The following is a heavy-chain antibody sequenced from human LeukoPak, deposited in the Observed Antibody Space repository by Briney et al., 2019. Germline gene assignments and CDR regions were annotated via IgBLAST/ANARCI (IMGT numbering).Heavy chain of an antibody. CDR2: INPSGGST. CDR3: ARAHMVVDLDY. V-gene: IGHV1-46*01. D-gene: IGHD2-15*01. J-gene: IGHJ4*02. Sequence: ASVKVSCKASGYTFTSYYMHWLRQAPGQGLEWMGIINPSGGSTSYAQKFQGRVTMTRDTSTSTVYMELSSLRSEDTAVYYCARAHMVVDLDYWGQGTLVTVSS. CDR1: GYTFTSYY.